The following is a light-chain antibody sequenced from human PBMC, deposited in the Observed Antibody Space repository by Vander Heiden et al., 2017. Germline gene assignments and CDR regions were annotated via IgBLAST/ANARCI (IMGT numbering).Light chain of an antibody. CDR2: VEGSGRY. V-gene: IGLV4-60*02. Sequence: QPVLSQSSSASASLGSSVRLTCTLSSEYSGYIIAWHQQQPGRAPRYLMKVEGSGRYQKGSGVPDRFSGSSSGADRYLTISNLQFEDEADDYCETWASKTEVFGTGTKLTVL. CDR3: ETWASKTEV. CDR1: SEYSGYI. J-gene: IGLJ1*01.